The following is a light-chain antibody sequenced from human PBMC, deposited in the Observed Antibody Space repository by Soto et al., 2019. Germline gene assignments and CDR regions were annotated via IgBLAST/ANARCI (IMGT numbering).Light chain of an antibody. J-gene: IGLJ1*01. CDR3: QSYASSLSGYV. CDR1: SSNIGAGYD. V-gene: IGLV1-40*01. CDR2: GNS. Sequence: QSVLTQPPSVSGAPGQRVTISCTGSSSNIGAGYDVHWYQQLPGTAPKLLIYGNSNRPSGVPDRFSGSKSGTSASLAITGLQADDDADYYCQSYASSLSGYVFGTGTKLTVL.